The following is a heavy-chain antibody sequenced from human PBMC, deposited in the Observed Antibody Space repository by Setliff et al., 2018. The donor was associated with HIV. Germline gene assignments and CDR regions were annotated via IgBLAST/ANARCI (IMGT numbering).Heavy chain of an antibody. D-gene: IGHD4-17*01. CDR2: IIPIFDAV. CDR3: ASVNEVDADYGDFNDAFEI. CDR1: GYTFTGYF. V-gene: IGHV1-69*06. J-gene: IGHJ3*02. Sequence: GASVKVSCKASGYTFTGYFIHWVRQAPGQGLEWMGRIIPIFDAVNYAQKFQARITINADKSTNTAYMELRSLRSEDTAVYYCASVNEVDADYGDFNDAFEIWGQGTMVTVSS.